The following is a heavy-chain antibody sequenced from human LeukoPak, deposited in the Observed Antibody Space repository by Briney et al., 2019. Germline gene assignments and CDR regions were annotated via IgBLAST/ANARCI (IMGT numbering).Heavy chain of an antibody. Sequence: ASVKVSCKASGYTFTSYDINWVRQAPGQGLEWMGIINPSGGSTSYAQKFQGRVTMTRDTSTGTVYMELSSLRSEDTAVYYCARGGFAGFLPDSSGYYYSGWGQGTLVAVSS. D-gene: IGHD3-22*01. J-gene: IGHJ4*02. CDR2: INPSGGST. CDR1: GYTFTSYD. CDR3: ARGGFAGFLPDSSGYYYSG. V-gene: IGHV1-46*01.